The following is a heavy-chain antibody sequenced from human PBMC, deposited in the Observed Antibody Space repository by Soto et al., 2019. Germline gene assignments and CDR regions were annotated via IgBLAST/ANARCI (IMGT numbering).Heavy chain of an antibody. Sequence: GGSLRLSCAASGFTFSSYSMNWVRQAPGKGLEWVSSISSSSSYIYYADSVKGRFTISRDNAKNSLYLQMNSLRAEDTAVYYCARVEISIAAGEIDWFDPWGQGTLVTVSS. CDR2: ISSSSSYI. CDR3: ARVEISIAAGEIDWFDP. J-gene: IGHJ5*02. D-gene: IGHD6-13*01. CDR1: GFTFSSYS. V-gene: IGHV3-21*01.